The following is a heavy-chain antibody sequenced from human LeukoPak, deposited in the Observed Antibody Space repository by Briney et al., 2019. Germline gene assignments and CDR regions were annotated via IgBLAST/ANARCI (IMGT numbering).Heavy chain of an antibody. J-gene: IGHJ6*02. D-gene: IGHD6-19*01. V-gene: IGHV3-53*01. CDR2: IYSGGST. Sequence: GGSLRLSCAASGFTFSSYEMNWVRQAPGKGLEWVSVIYSGGSTYYADSVKGRFTISRDNSKNTLYLQMNSLRAEDTAVYYCASKHIGYSSGGDYYYNYGMDVWGQGTTVTVSS. CDR1: GFTFSSYE. CDR3: ASKHIGYSSGGDYYYNYGMDV.